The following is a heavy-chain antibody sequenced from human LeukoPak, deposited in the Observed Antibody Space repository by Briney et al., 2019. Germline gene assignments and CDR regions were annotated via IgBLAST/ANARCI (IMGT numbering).Heavy chain of an antibody. D-gene: IGHD1-26*01. J-gene: IGHJ3*02. CDR1: GGSFSGYY. Sequence: SETLSLTCAVYGGSFSGYYWSWIRQPPGKGLEWIGEINHSGSTSYNPSLKSRVTISVDTSKNQFSLKLSSVTAADTAVYYCARGRPVPGGAFDIWGQGTMVTVSS. V-gene: IGHV4-34*01. CDR2: INHSGST. CDR3: ARGRPVPGGAFDI.